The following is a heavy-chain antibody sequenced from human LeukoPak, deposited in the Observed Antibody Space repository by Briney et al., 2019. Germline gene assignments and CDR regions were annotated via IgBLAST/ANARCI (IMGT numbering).Heavy chain of an antibody. J-gene: IGHJ4*02. CDR3: AREGYGPSFDY. V-gene: IGHV3-30*03. D-gene: IGHD5-18*01. Sequence: GGSLRLSCAVSGFTFSTYGMHWVRQAPGKGLEWVAVISYDGSNKYYADSVKGRFTISRDNSKNTLYLQMNSLRAEDTAVYYCAREGYGPSFDYWGQGTLVTVSS. CDR1: GFTFSTYG. CDR2: ISYDGSNK.